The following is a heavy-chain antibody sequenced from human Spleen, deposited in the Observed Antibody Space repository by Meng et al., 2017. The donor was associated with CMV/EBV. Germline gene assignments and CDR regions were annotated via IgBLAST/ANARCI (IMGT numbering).Heavy chain of an antibody. Sequence: AAFQVSCKTSGYTFISYGINWVRQAPGQGLEWMGWISVYNGHTNYAQKLQDRVTMTTDTSTSTAYMELRSLRSDDTAVYYCARRGDFRTAYLVDYWGQGTLVTVSS. CDR2: ISVYNGHT. V-gene: IGHV1-18*01. CDR1: GYTFISYG. J-gene: IGHJ4*02. CDR3: ARRGDFRTAYLVDY. D-gene: IGHD3/OR15-3a*01.